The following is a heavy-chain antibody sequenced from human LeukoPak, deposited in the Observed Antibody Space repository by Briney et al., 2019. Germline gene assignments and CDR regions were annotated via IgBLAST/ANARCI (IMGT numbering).Heavy chain of an antibody. CDR1: GFTFSTYW. CDR3: VRDAVRGEWELNWFDP. V-gene: IGHV3-7*01. Sequence: PGGSLRLSCAASGFTFSTYWMTWVRQAPGKGLEWVANIKEDGSREYYVDSVKGRFTISRDNAKNSLYLQISSLRAEDTAVYYCVRDAVRGEWELNWFDPWGQGTLVTVSS. J-gene: IGHJ5*02. D-gene: IGHD1-26*01. CDR2: IKEDGSRE.